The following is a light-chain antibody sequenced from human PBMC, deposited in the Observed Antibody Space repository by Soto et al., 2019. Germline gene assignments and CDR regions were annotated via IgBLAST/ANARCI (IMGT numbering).Light chain of an antibody. CDR3: QQYNNWPFS. V-gene: IGKV3D-20*02. J-gene: IGKJ1*01. CDR1: QSVRDRY. Sequence: EIVLTQSPATLSLSPGERATLSCRASQSVRDRYLAWYQQKPGQAPSLLIYDTSTRATGVPDRFSGSGSGTDFALTISRVEPEDFALYFCQQYNNWPFSFGQGTKVDI. CDR2: DTS.